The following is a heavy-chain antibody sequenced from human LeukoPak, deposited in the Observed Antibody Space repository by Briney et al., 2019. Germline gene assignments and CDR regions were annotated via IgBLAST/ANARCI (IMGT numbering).Heavy chain of an antibody. CDR2: INSDGSST. J-gene: IGHJ4*02. Sequence: GGSLRLSCAASGFTFSSYWMHWVRQAPGKGLVWVSRINSDGSSTSYADSVKGRFTISRDNAKNTLYLQMNSLRAEDTAVYYCARAHYDSSGYFEYFDYWGQGTLVTVSS. CDR3: ARAHYDSSGYFEYFDY. V-gene: IGHV3-74*01. D-gene: IGHD3-22*01. CDR1: GFTFSSYW.